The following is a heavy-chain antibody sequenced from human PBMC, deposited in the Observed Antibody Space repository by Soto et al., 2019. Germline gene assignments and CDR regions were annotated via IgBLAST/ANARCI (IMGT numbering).Heavy chain of an antibody. D-gene: IGHD6-25*01. CDR3: VRVWRLVGRYGMDV. CDR1: GFIFSSYY. CDR2: IRCGSAYI. Sequence: EVQLVESGGGLVKPGGSLRLSCVGPGFIFSSYYMNWVRQAPGKGLEWVSSIRCGSAYIYYADSVKGRFTISRDNAKNSLYLEMNSLRVEDTSVYYCVRVWRLVGRYGMDVWGQGTTVTVSS. J-gene: IGHJ6*02. V-gene: IGHV3-21*02.